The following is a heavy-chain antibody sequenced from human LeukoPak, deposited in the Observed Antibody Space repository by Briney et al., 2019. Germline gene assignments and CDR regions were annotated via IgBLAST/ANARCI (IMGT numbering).Heavy chain of an antibody. J-gene: IGHJ5*02. CDR1: CGSFSGYY. D-gene: IGHD5-18*01. Sequence: SETLSLTCAVYCGSFSGYYWSWIRQPPGKGLEWIGEINHSGSTNYNPSLKSRVTISVDTSKNQFSLKLSSVTAADTAVYYCARIGYSYGWTNWFDPWGQGTLVTVSS. CDR3: ARIGYSYGWTNWFDP. CDR2: INHSGST. V-gene: IGHV4-34*01.